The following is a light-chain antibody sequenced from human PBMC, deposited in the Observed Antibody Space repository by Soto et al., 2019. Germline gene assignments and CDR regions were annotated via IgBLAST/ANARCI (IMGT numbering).Light chain of an antibody. CDR3: QQYNNWPRT. V-gene: IGKV3-15*01. J-gene: IGKJ1*01. Sequence: EVVMRQSPATLSVAQGEGASLSCRASQSVSILLAWYQQKPVQAPRLLIHGATTRATGIPARFSGSGSGTEFTLTISSLQSEDFAVYCCQQYNNWPRTFGQGTKVDIK. CDR1: QSVSIL. CDR2: GAT.